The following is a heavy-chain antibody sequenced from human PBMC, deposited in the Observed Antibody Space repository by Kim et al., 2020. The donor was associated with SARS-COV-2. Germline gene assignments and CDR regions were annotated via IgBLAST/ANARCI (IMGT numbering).Heavy chain of an antibody. CDR2: ISGSGGST. J-gene: IGHJ1*01. D-gene: IGHD3-22*01. CDR3: AKDPAMIVVVTANFQH. V-gene: IGHV3-23*01. CDR1: GFTFSSYA. Sequence: GGSLRLSCAASGFTFSSYAMSWVRQAPGKGLEWVSAISGSGGSTYYADSVKGRFTISRDNSKNTLYLQMNSLRAEDTAVYYCAKDPAMIVVVTANFQHWGQGTLVTVSS.